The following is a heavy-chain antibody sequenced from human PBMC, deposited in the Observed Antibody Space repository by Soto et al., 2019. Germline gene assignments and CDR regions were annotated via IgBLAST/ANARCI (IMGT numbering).Heavy chain of an antibody. V-gene: IGHV1-8*01. D-gene: IGHD7-27*01. Sequence: ASVKVSCKASGYTFTNYDINWVRQATGQGPEWMGWMNPDSGDTGYVPNFQGRVSMTRSSSISTAYMELSDLRSEDTAVYYCARSRGGTGVHFDFWGQGTQVTVSS. CDR2: MNPDSGDT. CDR1: GYTFTNYD. J-gene: IGHJ4*02. CDR3: ARSRGGTGVHFDF.